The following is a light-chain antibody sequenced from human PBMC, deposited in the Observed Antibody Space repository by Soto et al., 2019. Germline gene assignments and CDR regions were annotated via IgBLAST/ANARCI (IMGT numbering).Light chain of an antibody. J-gene: IGLJ2*01. Sequence: QSVRTQPPSASGSPGQSVTISCTGTSSDVGGYNYVSWYQQHPGKAPKLMIYDISERPSGVPDRFSGSKSGNTASLTVSGLQAEDEADYYCSSYAGSNTVIFGGGTKLTVL. CDR2: DIS. V-gene: IGLV2-8*01. CDR3: SSYAGSNTVI. CDR1: SSDVGGYNY.